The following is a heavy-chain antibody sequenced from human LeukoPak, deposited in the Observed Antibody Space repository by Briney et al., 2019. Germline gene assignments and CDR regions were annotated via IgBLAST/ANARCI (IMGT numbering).Heavy chain of an antibody. D-gene: IGHD6-25*01. J-gene: IGHJ4*02. CDR2: IYYSGST. V-gene: IGHV4-59*01. CDR1: GGSISSYY. Sequence: SETLSHTCIVSGGSISSYYWSWIRQPPGKGLEWIGYIYYSGSTNYNPSLKSRVTISVVTSKNQFPLKLSSVTAADTAVYYCARARYSSAPFDYWGQGTLITVSS. CDR3: ARARYSSAPFDY.